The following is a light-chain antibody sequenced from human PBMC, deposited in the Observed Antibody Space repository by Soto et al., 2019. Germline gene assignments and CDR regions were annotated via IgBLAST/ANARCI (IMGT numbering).Light chain of an antibody. CDR3: SSYRSGSTYV. CDR1: SSDVGGYNY. V-gene: IGLV2-14*03. Sequence: QSALTQPASVSGSPGQSITISCNGTSSDVGGYNYVSWYQHHPGKAPKLLIYDVSNRPSGISNRFSGSKSGNTASLTISGLQAEDEADYYCSSYRSGSTYVFGTGTKLTVL. J-gene: IGLJ1*01. CDR2: DVS.